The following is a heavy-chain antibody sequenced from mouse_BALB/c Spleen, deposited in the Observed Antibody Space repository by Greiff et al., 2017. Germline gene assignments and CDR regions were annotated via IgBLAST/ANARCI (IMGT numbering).Heavy chain of an antibody. Sequence: QVQLQQSGPGLVQPSQSLSITCTVSGFSLTSYGVHWVRQSPGKGLEWLGVIWSGGSTDYNAAFISRLSISKDNSKSQVFFKMNSLQANDTAIYYCATKSYGSSYWYFDVWGAGTTVTVSS. CDR3: ATKSYGSSYWYFDV. V-gene: IGHV2-2*02. CDR2: IWSGGST. J-gene: IGHJ1*01. D-gene: IGHD1-1*01. CDR1: GFSLTSYG.